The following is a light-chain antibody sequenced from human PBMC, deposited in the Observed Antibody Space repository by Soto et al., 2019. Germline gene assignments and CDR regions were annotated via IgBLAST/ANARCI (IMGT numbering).Light chain of an antibody. V-gene: IGKV1-39*01. CDR3: QQSYSTLPT. CDR2: AAS. J-gene: IGKJ5*01. CDR1: QSISSY. Sequence: GDRVPITCRASQSISSYLNWYQQKPGKAPKLLIYAASSLQSGVPSMFSGSGSGTDFTLTISSLQPEDFATYYCQQSYSTLPTFGQGTRLEIK.